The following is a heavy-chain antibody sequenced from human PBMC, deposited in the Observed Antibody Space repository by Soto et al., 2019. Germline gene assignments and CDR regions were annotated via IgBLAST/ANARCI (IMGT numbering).Heavy chain of an antibody. CDR2: ISTYNGKT. V-gene: IGHV1-18*01. CDR1: GYKFTSYG. CDR3: AENRHSGNCCDAFEI. D-gene: IGHD2-15*01. Sequence: QAQLVQSGPEVKKPGASVSISCKASGYKFTSYGFIWVRQAPGHGLEWVGWISTYNGKTEYAQNFRGRVTLTTDTSTTTGYMNMSSLRSADTSVYYWAENRHSGNCCDAFEIWGLGSTVIVSS. J-gene: IGHJ3*02.